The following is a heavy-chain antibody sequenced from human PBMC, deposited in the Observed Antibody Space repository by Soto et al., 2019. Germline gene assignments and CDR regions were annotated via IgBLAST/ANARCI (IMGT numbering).Heavy chain of an antibody. V-gene: IGHV1-18*01. CDR3: ARERGALGYCISTSCYTPDDAFDI. J-gene: IGHJ3*02. CDR1: GYTFTSYG. CDR2: ISAYNGNT. D-gene: IGHD2-2*02. Sequence: ASVKVSCKASGYTFTSYGISWVRQAPGQGLEWMGWISAYNGNTNYAQKLQGRVTMTTDTSTSTAYMELRSLRSDDTAVYYCARERGALGYCISTSCYTPDDAFDIWGQGTMDIVSS.